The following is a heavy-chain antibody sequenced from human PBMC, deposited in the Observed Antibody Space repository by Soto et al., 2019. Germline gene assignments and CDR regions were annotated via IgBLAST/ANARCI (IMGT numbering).Heavy chain of an antibody. V-gene: IGHV3-33*01. CDR1: GFTFSSYG. D-gene: IGHD3-22*01. CDR3: ARETYYYDSSGYYTTLNYFDH. Sequence: QVQLVESGGGVVQPGRSLRLSCAASGFTFSSYGMHWVRQAPGKGLEWVAVIWYDGSNKYYADSVKGRFTISRDNSKNTLYLQMNSLRAEHTAVYYCARETYYYDSSGYYTTLNYFDHWGQGTLVTV. J-gene: IGHJ4*02. CDR2: IWYDGSNK.